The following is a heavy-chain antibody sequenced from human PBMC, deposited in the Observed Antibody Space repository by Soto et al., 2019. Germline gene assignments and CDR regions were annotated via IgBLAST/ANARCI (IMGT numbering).Heavy chain of an antibody. CDR1: GFAFCDCA. D-gene: IGHD2-15*01. J-gene: IGHJ4*02. CDR3: ARVANVVVVLATGYFDY. Sequence: GGSLRLSCTAAGFAFCDCAMSWFRQAPGKGLEWVGFNRSKAYGGTTEYAASVKGRFTISRDDSKNTLYLQMGSLKPEDMAVYYCARVANVVVVLATGYFDYWGQGTLVTVSS. V-gene: IGHV3-49*03. CDR2: NRSKAYGGTT.